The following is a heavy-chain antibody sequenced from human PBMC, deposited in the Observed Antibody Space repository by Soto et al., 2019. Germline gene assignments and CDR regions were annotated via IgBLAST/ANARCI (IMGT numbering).Heavy chain of an antibody. CDR1: GFTFSSYA. CDR3: ARSTMTHIAAAGTFDH. V-gene: IGHV3-23*01. CDR2: ISGSGGST. J-gene: IGHJ4*02. D-gene: IGHD6-13*01. Sequence: EVQLLESGGGLVQPGGSLRLSCAASGFTFSSYAMSWVRQAPGKGLEWVSAISGSGGSTYYADSVKGRFTISRDNSKNALYLQMNSLRADDTAVYYCARSTMTHIAAAGTFDHWGQGTLVTVSS.